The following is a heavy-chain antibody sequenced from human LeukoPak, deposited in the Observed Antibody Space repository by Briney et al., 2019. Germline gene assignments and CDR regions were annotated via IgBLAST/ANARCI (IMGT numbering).Heavy chain of an antibody. J-gene: IGHJ6*04. Sequence: GRSLRLSCAASGFIFSSYGMHWVRQAPGKGLEWVAVISYDGSNKYYADSVKGRFTISRDNSKNTLYLQMNSLRAEDTAVYYCAKTRISGWFLRNYGMDVWGKGATVTVSS. D-gene: IGHD6-19*01. CDR3: AKTRISGWFLRNYGMDV. CDR2: ISYDGSNK. CDR1: GFIFSSYG. V-gene: IGHV3-30*18.